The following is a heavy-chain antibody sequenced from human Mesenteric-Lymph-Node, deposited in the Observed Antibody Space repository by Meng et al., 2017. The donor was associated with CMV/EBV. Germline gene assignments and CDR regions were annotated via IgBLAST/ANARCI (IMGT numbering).Heavy chain of an antibody. V-gene: IGHV1-2*02. Sequence: ASVKVSCKAIGGTFNSYVISWVRQAPGQGLEWMGWINPNSGDTTYAEKFQGRVTMTRDTSISTAYMELSRLTSDDTAVYYCARDFGSSGLSDYWAQGTVVTVSS. J-gene: IGHJ4*02. D-gene: IGHD3-22*01. CDR3: ARDFGSSGLSDY. CDR2: INPNSGDT. CDR1: GGTFNSYV.